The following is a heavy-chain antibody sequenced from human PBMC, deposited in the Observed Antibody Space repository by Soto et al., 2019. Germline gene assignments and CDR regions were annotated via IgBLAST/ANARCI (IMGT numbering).Heavy chain of an antibody. Sequence: ASVKVSFKAPGYTFTSYAMHWVRQAPGQRLEWMGWINAGNGNTKYSQKFQGRVTMTTDTSTSTAYMELRSLRSDDTAVYYCARKTMMHAFDIWGQGTMVTVSS. CDR3: ARKTMMHAFDI. J-gene: IGHJ3*02. CDR1: GYTFTSYA. CDR2: INAGNGNT. V-gene: IGHV1-3*01. D-gene: IGHD3-16*01.